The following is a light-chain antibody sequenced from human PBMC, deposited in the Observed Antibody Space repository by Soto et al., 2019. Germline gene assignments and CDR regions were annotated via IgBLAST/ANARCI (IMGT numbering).Light chain of an antibody. V-gene: IGLV2-14*01. CDR2: EVN. CDR3: GSHSSTATVPYV. Sequence: QSALTQLASVSGSPGQSITISCTGTSSDVGGFNFVSWFQHHPDKAPKLIIYEVNHRPSGISNRFSGSKSANTASLTISGLQADDEADYFCGSHSSTATVPYVFGSGTKLTVL. J-gene: IGLJ1*01. CDR1: SSDVGGFNF.